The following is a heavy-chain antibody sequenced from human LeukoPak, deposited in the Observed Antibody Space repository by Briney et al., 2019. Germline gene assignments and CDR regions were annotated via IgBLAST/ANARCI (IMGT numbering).Heavy chain of an antibody. J-gene: IGHJ3*02. D-gene: IGHD5-12*01. V-gene: IGHV3-9*01. CDR3: AKATRAYDWDAFDI. Sequence: GRSLRLSCAASGFTFDDYAMHWVRQAPGEGLEWVSGISWNSGSIDYADSVKGRFTISRDNAKNSLYLQMNSLRAEDTALYYCAKATRAYDWDAFDIWGRGTMVTVSS. CDR1: GFTFDDYA. CDR2: ISWNSGSI.